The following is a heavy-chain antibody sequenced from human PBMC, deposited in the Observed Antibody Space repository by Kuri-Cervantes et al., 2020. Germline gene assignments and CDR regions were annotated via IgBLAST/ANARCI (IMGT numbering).Heavy chain of an antibody. V-gene: IGHV4-39*01. D-gene: IGHD4-11*01. CDR3: ARHEWYSNYYFDC. CDR1: GGSISSSSYY. Sequence: GSLRLSCTVSGGSISSSSYYWGWIRQPPGKGLEWIGSIYYSGSTYYNPSLKSRVTISVDTSKNQFSLKLSSVTAADTAVYYCARHEWYSNYYFDCWGQGTLVTVSS. CDR2: IYYSGST. J-gene: IGHJ4*02.